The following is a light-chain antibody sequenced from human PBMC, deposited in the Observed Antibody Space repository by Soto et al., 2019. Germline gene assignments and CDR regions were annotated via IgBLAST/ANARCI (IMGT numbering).Light chain of an antibody. V-gene: IGKV3-15*01. CDR3: QQYNNWPPGGT. CDR2: RAP. Sequence: EIVLTQSPATLSLSPGERATLSCRPSQSVSSNLSGDQQKPVQAPRRLIYRAPTRATGLPPRFSGSGSRTEFTLTISSLQSEDFAVYYCQQYNNWPPGGTFGQGTKVDIK. CDR1: QSVSSN. J-gene: IGKJ1*01.